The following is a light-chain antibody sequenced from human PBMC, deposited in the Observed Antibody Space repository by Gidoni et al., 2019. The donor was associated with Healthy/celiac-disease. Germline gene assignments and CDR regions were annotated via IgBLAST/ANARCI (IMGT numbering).Light chain of an antibody. V-gene: IGKV1-39*01. Sequence: DIQMTQSPSSLSASVGDRVTITCRASQSISSYLNWYQQKPWKAPKLLIYAPSSLQSGVLSRFSGSGSGTDFTLTISSLQPEDFATYYCQQSYSTPLTFGPGTKVEIK. J-gene: IGKJ3*01. CDR1: QSISSY. CDR2: APS. CDR3: QQSYSTPLT.